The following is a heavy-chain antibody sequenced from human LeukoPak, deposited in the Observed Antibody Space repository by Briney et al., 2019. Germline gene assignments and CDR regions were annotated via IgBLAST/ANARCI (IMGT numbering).Heavy chain of an antibody. CDR2: ISGYNGNT. J-gene: IGHJ4*02. D-gene: IGHD3-22*01. CDR1: GYTFTSYG. V-gene: IGHV1-18*01. Sequence: ASVKVSCKASGYTFTSYGINWVRQAPGQGLEWMGWISGYNGNTNYAQKLQGRVTMTTDTSTSTAYMELRSLRSDDTAVYYCARDGYYYDSSGYYEGYFDYWGQGTLVTVSS. CDR3: ARDGYYYDSSGYYEGYFDY.